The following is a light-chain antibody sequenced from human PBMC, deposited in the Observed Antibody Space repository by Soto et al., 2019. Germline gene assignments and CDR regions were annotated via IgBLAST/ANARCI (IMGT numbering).Light chain of an antibody. J-gene: IGKJ2*01. CDR1: QAISKY. CDR3: QQYNNLPYT. Sequence: IQMTQSPSSLSASLGDRVTITCQASQAISKYLHWYHQRPGKAPILVIYDASNLEAGAPSRFSGGGSGTSFTLTISSLQPEDIGTYFCQQYNNLPYTFGQGTKVDIK. CDR2: DAS. V-gene: IGKV1-33*01.